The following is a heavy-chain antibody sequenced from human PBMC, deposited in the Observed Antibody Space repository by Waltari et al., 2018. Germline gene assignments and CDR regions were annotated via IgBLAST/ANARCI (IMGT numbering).Heavy chain of an antibody. CDR2: IIPIFGTA. D-gene: IGHD5-18*01. Sequence: QVQLVQSGAEVKKPGSSVKVSCKASGGTFSSYAIIWVRQAPGQGLEWMGGIIPIFGTANYAQKFQGRVTITTDESTSTAYMELSSLRSEDTAVYYCASRMDTAMVVYYYYGMDVWGQGTTVTVSS. CDR1: GGTFSSYA. V-gene: IGHV1-69*05. CDR3: ASRMDTAMVVYYYYGMDV. J-gene: IGHJ6*02.